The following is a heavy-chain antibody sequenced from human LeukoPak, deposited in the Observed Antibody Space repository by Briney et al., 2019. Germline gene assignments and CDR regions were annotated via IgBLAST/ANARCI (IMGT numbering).Heavy chain of an antibody. CDR1: GGSFSGYY. D-gene: IGHD2-8*01. V-gene: IGHV4-34*01. Sequence: SETLSLTCAVYGGSFSGYYWSWIRQPPGKGLEWIGEINHSGSTNYNPSLKSRVTISVDTSKNQFSLKLSSATAADTAVYYCASSSGVLSFDYWGQGTLVTVSS. CDR3: ASSSGVLSFDY. CDR2: INHSGST. J-gene: IGHJ4*02.